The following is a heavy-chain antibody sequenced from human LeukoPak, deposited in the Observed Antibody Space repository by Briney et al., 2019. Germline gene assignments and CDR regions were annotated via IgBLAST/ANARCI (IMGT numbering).Heavy chain of an antibody. CDR2: IRYDGSNK. J-gene: IGHJ3*01. CDR3: AVLSGSGSYYKSHDPFDL. Sequence: GGSLRLSCAASGFTFSSYAMHWVRQAPGKGLEWVAVIRYDGSNKYYADSVKGRFTISRDNSKNTLYLQMNSLRAEDTAMYYCAVLSGSGSYYKSHDPFDLWGQGTMVTVSS. V-gene: IGHV3-30*04. CDR1: GFTFSSYA. D-gene: IGHD3-10*01.